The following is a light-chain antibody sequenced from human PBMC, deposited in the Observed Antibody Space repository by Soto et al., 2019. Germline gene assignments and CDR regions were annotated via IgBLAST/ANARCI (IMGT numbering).Light chain of an antibody. CDR3: GANHGSGSNFLVV. CDR1: SGYSNYK. V-gene: IGLV9-49*01. CDR2: VGTGGIVG. Sequence: QLVLTQSPSASASLGASVTLTCTLSSGYSNYKVDWYQQRPGKGPRFVMRVGTGGIVGSKGDGIPDRFSVLGSGLNRYLTIKNIHEEDESDYHCGANHGSGSNFLVVFGGGTKLTVL. J-gene: IGLJ2*01.